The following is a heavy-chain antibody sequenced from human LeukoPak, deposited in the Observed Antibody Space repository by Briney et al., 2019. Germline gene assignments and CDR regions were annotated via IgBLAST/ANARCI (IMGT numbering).Heavy chain of an antibody. CDR3: ARGIGSGKDYFDF. D-gene: IGHD3-10*01. V-gene: IGHV4-4*07. J-gene: IGHJ4*02. CDR1: GGSMSPYY. CDR2: MYANGVS. Sequence: PSETLSLTCTVSGGSMSPYYWNWIRQPAGTGLEWIGRMYANGVSTYSPSLKSRVTMSVDTSRNQISLRLSSVTAADTAVYYCARGIGSGKDYFDFWGQGTLATVSS.